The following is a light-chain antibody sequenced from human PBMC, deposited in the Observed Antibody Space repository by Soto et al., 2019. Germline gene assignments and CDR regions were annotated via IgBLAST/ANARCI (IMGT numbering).Light chain of an antibody. CDR3: QSYDRSLSYV. Sequence: QSVLTQPPSVSGAPGQRVTSSCTGSSSNIGAGYDVHWYQQLPGTAPKLLIYGNSNRPSGVPDRFSGSKSGTSASLAITGLQAEDEADYYGQSYDRSLSYVFGTGTKVTVL. J-gene: IGLJ1*01. V-gene: IGLV1-40*01. CDR1: SSNIGAGYD. CDR2: GNS.